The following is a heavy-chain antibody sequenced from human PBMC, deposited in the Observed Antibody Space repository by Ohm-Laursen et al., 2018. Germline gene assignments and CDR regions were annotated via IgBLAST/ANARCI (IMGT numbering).Heavy chain of an antibody. CDR2: MNPNSGNT. J-gene: IGHJ4*02. Sequence: SSVKVSCKASGYTFTTYDITSVRQAAGQGPEWMGWMNPNSGNTGYAQKFRDRVTMTSDTSISTAYMELYGLTSEDTAAYYCARAVRNQLVSDYWGQGTLVTVSS. CDR1: GYTFTTYD. D-gene: IGHD1-1*01. V-gene: IGHV1-8*02. CDR3: ARAVRNQLVSDY.